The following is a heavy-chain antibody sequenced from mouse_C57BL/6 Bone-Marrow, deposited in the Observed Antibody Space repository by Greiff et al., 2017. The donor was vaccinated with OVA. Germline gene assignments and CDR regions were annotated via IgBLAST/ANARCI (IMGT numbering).Heavy chain of an antibody. D-gene: IGHD1-1*01. Sequence: QVQLQQPGAELVRPGTSVKLSCKASGYTFTSYWMHWVKQRPGQGLEWIGVIGPSNSYTYYNQTFKGQSTLTVDTSSSTADMQLSSLTSEDSAVYYSASTDYGSSYWYFDVWGTGTTATVSS. CDR3: ASTDYGSSYWYFDV. CDR1: GYTFTSYW. V-gene: IGHV1-59*01. CDR2: IGPSNSYT. J-gene: IGHJ1*03.